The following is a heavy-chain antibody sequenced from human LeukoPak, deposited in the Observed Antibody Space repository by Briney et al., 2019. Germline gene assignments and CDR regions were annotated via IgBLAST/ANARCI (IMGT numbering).Heavy chain of an antibody. V-gene: IGHV3-21*01. Sequence: GGSLRLSCAASGFTFSSYSMNWVRQAPGKGLEWVSSISSSSSYIYYADSVKGRFTISRDNAKNSLYLQMNSLRAEDTAVYYCARDGHRTYYYDSSGYGGFDYWGQGTLVTVSS. D-gene: IGHD3-22*01. CDR1: GFTFSSYS. CDR2: ISSSSSYI. J-gene: IGHJ4*02. CDR3: ARDGHRTYYYDSSGYGGFDY.